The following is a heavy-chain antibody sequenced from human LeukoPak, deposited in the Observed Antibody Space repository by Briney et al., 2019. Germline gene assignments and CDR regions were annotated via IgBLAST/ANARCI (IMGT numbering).Heavy chain of an antibody. CDR2: INYSGNT. D-gene: IGHD2-15*01. CDR3: ARTGMVGAADY. V-gene: IGHV4-39*01. J-gene: IGHJ4*02. Sequence: SETLSLTCTVSGGSISTSDYNWGCIRQPPGKGLEWIGSINYSGNTYYNPSLKSRVTTSVDTSKNQFSLKLSSVTAADTAVYYCARTGMVGAADYWGQGTWSPSPQ. CDR1: GGSISTSDYN.